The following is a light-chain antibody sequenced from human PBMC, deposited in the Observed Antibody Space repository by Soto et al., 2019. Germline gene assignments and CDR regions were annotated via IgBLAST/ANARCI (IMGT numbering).Light chain of an antibody. CDR3: AAWDDSLNGYV. CDR2: GSD. Sequence: QSVLTQPPSASGTPGQRVTISCSGSSSNIGSKTVNWYQQLPGTAPKLLIYGSDQRPSGVPDRFSGSKSGTSASLAISGLQSEDEAEYYCAAWDDSLNGYVFGTGTKVTVL. V-gene: IGLV1-44*01. CDR1: SSNIGSKT. J-gene: IGLJ1*01.